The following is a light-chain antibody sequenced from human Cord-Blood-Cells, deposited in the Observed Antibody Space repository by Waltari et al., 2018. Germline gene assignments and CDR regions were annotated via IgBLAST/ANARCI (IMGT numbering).Light chain of an antibody. CDR2: LNSDGSH. CDR1: SGHSSYA. V-gene: IGLV4-69*01. Sequence: QLVLTQSPSASASLGASVKLTCTLSSGHSSYAIAWYQQQPEKGPRYLMKLNSDGSHSKGDGIPDRFSGSSSGAERYLPISSLQSEDEADYYCQTWGTGIHWVFGGGTKLTVL. J-gene: IGLJ3*02. CDR3: QTWGTGIHWV.